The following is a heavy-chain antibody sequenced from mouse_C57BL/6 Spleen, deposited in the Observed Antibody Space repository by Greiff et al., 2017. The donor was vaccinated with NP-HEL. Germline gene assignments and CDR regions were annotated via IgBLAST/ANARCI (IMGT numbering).Heavy chain of an antibody. Sequence: VQLQQPGAELVKPGASVKMSCKASGYTFTSYWITWVKQRPGQGLEWIGDIYPGSGSTNYNEKFKSKATLTVDTSSSTAYMQLSSLTSEDSAVYYCARGDGLVPYYAMDYWGQGTSVTVAS. CDR3: ARGDGLVPYYAMDY. V-gene: IGHV1-55*01. D-gene: IGHD2-3*01. J-gene: IGHJ4*01. CDR1: GYTFTSYW. CDR2: IYPGSGST.